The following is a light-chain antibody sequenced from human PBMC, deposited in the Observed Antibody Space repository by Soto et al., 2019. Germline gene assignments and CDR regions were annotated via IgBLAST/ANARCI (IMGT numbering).Light chain of an antibody. Sequence: QSVLTQPPSVSGAPGQRVTISCTGTSSNIGACYDVHWYQLLPGIAPKLLIYGSANRPSGVPDRFSGYKSGTSTSLAITGLQAEDEADYYCQSYDSNLSGWVLGGGTKVTVL. CDR1: SSNIGACYD. V-gene: IGLV1-40*01. CDR3: QSYDSNLSGWV. J-gene: IGLJ3*02. CDR2: GSA.